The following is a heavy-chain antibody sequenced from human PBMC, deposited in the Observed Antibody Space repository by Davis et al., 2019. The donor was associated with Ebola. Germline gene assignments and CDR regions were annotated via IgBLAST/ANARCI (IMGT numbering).Heavy chain of an antibody. CDR2: TYYRSKWYN. D-gene: IGHD6-6*01. V-gene: IGHV6-1*01. Sequence: SQTLSLTCAISGDSVSSNSAAWNWIRQSPSRGLEWLGRTYYRSKWYNDYAVSVKSRITINPDTSKNQFSLQLNSVTPEDTAVYYCARQPRYSSSARAYYYYYGMDVWGQGTTVTVSS. CDR3: ARQPRYSSSARAYYYYYGMDV. CDR1: GDSVSSNSAA. J-gene: IGHJ6*02.